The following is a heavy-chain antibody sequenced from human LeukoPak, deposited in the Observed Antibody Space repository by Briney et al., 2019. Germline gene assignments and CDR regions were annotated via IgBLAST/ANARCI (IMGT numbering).Heavy chain of an antibody. CDR3: ARDDPYFGKGLD. V-gene: IGHV4-61*01. CDR1: GSSVSSGSYY. D-gene: IGHD3/OR15-3a*01. J-gene: IGHJ4*02. CDR2: IYYSGST. Sequence: SETLSLTCTVSGSSVSSGSYYWSWIRQPPGKGLEWIGYIYYSGSTNYNPSLKSRVTISVDTSKNQFSLKLSSVTAADTAVYYCARDDPYFGKGLDWGQGTLVTVSS.